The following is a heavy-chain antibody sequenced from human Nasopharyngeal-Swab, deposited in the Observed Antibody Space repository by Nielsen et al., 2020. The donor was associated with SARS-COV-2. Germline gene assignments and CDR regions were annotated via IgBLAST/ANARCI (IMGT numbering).Heavy chain of an antibody. CDR1: GFTFDDYA. CDR2: ISWNSGSI. D-gene: IGHD3-22*01. J-gene: IGHJ4*02. CDR3: ARDLFYYYDSSGYL. V-gene: IGHV3-9*01. Sequence: GGSLRLSCAASGFTFDDYAMHWVRQAPGKGLEWVSGISWNSGSIGYADSVKGRFTISRDNAKNSLYLQMNSLRAEDTAVYYCARDLFYYYDSSGYLGGQGTLVTVSS.